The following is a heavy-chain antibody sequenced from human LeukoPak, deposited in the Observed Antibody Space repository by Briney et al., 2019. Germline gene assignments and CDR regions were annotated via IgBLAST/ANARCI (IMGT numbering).Heavy chain of an antibody. V-gene: IGHV3-23*01. CDR2: ISSSGGST. Sequence: GGTLRLSCAASGFTFSSYAMSWVRQAPGKGLEWVSAISSSGGSTYYADSVKGRFTISTDNSKNTLYLQKKSLIAEETEVYYCGNIAAVGDFDYWGQGKLVTVSS. D-gene: IGHD6-13*01. J-gene: IGHJ4*02. CDR3: GNIAAVGDFDY. CDR1: GFTFSSYA.